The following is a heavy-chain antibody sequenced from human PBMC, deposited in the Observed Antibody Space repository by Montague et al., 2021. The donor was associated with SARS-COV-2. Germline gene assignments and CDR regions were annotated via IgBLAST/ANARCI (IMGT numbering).Heavy chain of an antibody. V-gene: IGHV3-7*03. D-gene: IGHD4/OR15-4a*01. J-gene: IGHJ4*02. CDR2: KKNRNDK. Sequence: KKNRNDKYYVESVKGRFTISRDNDRNSLYLQLNNLRAEDTAVYYCARVPNCGAHWCQGNLVSVSS. CDR3: ARVPNCGAH.